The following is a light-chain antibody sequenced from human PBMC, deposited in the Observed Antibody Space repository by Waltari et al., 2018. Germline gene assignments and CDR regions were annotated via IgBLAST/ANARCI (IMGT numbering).Light chain of an antibody. CDR2: DAS. V-gene: IGKV3-11*01. Sequence: ELVLTQSRATLSLSSRERATLSCRASQSVSSYLAWYQQKPGQAPRLLIYDASNRATGIPARFSGSGSGTDFTLTISSLEPEDFAVYYCQQRSNWPWTFGQGTKVEIK. CDR3: QQRSNWPWT. J-gene: IGKJ1*01. CDR1: QSVSSY.